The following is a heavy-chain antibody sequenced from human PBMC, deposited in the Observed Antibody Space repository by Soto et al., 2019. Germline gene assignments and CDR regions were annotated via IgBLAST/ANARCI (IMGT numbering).Heavy chain of an antibody. J-gene: IGHJ6*02. V-gene: IGHV1-69*13. Sequence: ASVKVSCKASGGTFSSYAISWVRQAPGQGLEWMGGIIPIFGTANYAQKFQGRVTITADESTSTAYMELSSLRSEDTAVYYCASPTTVTTWVGRQLPGDYYGMDVWGQGTTVTVSS. CDR2: IIPIFGTA. CDR1: GGTFSSYA. CDR3: ASPTTVTTWVGRQLPGDYYGMDV. D-gene: IGHD4-4*01.